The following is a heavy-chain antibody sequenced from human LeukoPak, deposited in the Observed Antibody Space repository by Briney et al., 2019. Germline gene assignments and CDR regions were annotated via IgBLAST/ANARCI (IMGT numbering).Heavy chain of an antibody. CDR1: GGSISSYY. D-gene: IGHD5/OR15-5a*01. J-gene: IGHJ5*02. Sequence: SETLSLTCTVSGGSISSYYWSWIRQPPGKGLEWIGYIYYSGSTNYNPSLKGRVTISVDTSKNQFSLKLSSVTAADTAVYYCASLPIYEGWFDPWGQGTLVTVSS. V-gene: IGHV4-59*08. CDR2: IYYSGST. CDR3: ASLPIYEGWFDP.